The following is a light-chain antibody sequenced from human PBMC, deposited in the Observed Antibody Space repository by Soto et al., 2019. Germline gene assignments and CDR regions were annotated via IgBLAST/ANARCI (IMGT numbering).Light chain of an antibody. Sequence: DIPMTQSPSTLSASVGDRVTITCRASQSVSNWLAWYQQKPGKAPNLLIYDASSLESGVPSRFSGSGSGTEFSPTSSSLQPDDFATYYCQQYNSYSSFGQGTKLEIK. CDR3: QQYNSYSS. CDR1: QSVSNW. V-gene: IGKV1-5*01. J-gene: IGKJ2*01. CDR2: DAS.